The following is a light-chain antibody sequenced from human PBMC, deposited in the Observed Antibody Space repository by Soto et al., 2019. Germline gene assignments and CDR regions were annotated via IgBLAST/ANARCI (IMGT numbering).Light chain of an antibody. Sequence: EVVLTQSPGTLSLSPGERATLSCRASQSVSSNYLAWYQQRPGQAPRLLIYGASSRATGIPDRFSGSGSGTDFTLTISRLEPEDSAVYFCQHYSSSPQTFGQGTKVDIK. CDR3: QHYSSSPQT. CDR2: GAS. V-gene: IGKV3-20*01. J-gene: IGKJ1*01. CDR1: QSVSSNY.